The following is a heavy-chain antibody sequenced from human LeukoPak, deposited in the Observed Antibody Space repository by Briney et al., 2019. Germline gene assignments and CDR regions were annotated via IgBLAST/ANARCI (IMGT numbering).Heavy chain of an antibody. CDR3: ASSRRTYYYYYGMDV. Sequence: PSETLSLTCTVSGGSISSGGYYWSWIRQHPGKGLEWIGYIYYSGSTYYNPSLKSRVTISVDTSKNQFSLKLGSVTAADTAVYYCASSRRTYYYYYGMDVWGQGTTVTVSS. J-gene: IGHJ6*02. D-gene: IGHD2-2*01. V-gene: IGHV4-31*03. CDR1: GGSISSGGYY. CDR2: IYYSGST.